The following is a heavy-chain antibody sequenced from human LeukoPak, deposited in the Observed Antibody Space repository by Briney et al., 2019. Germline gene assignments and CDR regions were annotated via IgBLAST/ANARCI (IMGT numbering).Heavy chain of an antibody. J-gene: IGHJ4*02. CDR3: ERELAGGSFDY. V-gene: IGHV1-46*01. Sequence: ASVKVSCKASGYTFTSYLIHWVRQAPGQGLEWMGLTNPSSGSTIAQKFRGRVTMTKNTSTNTVYMDLSSLGSEDTAVYYCERELAGGSFDYWGQGSLVTVSS. D-gene: IGHD3-10*01. CDR1: GYTFTSYL. CDR2: TNPSSGST.